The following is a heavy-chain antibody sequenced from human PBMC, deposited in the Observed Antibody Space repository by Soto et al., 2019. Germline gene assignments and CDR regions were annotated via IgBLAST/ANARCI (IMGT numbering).Heavy chain of an antibody. CDR1: GFSLSTSGMR. CDR3: ARTKGVGATYFDY. CDR2: IDWDDDK. D-gene: IGHD1-26*01. V-gene: IGHV2-70*04. Sequence: SGPTLVNPTQTLTLTCTFSGFSLSTSGMRVSWIRQPPGKALEWLARIDWDDDKFYSTSLKTRLTISKDTSKNQVALTMTNMDPMDTATYYCARTKGVGATYFDYWGQGTLVTVSS. J-gene: IGHJ4*02.